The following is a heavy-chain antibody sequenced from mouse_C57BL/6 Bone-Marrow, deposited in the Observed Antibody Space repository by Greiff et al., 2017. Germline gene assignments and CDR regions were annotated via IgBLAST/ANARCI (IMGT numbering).Heavy chain of an antibody. V-gene: IGHV1-59*01. CDR3: ARSWFAY. Sequence: VKLQQPGAALVRPGTSVKLSCKASGYTFTSYWMHWVKQWPGQGLEWIGVIDPYDSYPKYNQKFKGKALWTVDTSASTADKQHSSLTSEDSAVYYCARSWFAYWGPGTLVTVSA. CDR1: GYTFTSYW. CDR2: IDPYDSYP. J-gene: IGHJ3*01.